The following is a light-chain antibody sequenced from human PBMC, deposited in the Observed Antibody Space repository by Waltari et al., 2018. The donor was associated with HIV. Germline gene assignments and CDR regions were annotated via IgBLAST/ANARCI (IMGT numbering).Light chain of an antibody. Sequence: QSVLTQPPSVSAAPGQEVTISCPGSSSNIGNRFVSWYQHVPGAAPKLLIYDNKRRPSGMPDRFSGSKSGSSANLVITGLQTGDEAYYYCSAWDVSLGAGVFGGGTKLTVL. J-gene: IGLJ2*01. CDR1: SSNIGNRF. V-gene: IGLV1-51*01. CDR3: SAWDVSLGAGV. CDR2: DNK.